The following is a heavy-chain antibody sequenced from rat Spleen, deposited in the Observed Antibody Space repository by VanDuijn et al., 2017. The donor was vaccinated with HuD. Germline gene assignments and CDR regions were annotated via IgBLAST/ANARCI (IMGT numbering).Heavy chain of an antibody. V-gene: IGHV5-17*01. J-gene: IGHJ4*01. CDR3: ARHGRGGTTYHYVMDV. CDR1: GFTFSDYT. Sequence: EVQLVESGGGLVQPGRSLKLSCSASGFTFSDYTMAWVRQAPKKGLEWVATINYDGRSTFYRDSVRARFTISRDNGKNILYLQIDSLKSEDTATYYCARHGRGGTTYHYVMDVWGQGTSVTVSS. D-gene: IGHD4-3*01. CDR2: INYDGRST.